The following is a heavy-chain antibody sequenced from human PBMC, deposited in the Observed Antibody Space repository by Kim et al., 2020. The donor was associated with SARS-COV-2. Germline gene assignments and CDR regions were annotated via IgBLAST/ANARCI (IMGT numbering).Heavy chain of an antibody. CDR2: TSGDGSST. D-gene: IGHD6-19*01. Sequence: GGSLRLSCAASGFTLSSYWMHWVRQAPGKGLVWVSRTSGDGSSTSYADSVKGRFTISRDNAKNTLYLQMNSLRVEDTAVYYCARRAYSSGWWYFDYWGQ. J-gene: IGHJ4*02. CDR3: ARRAYSSGWWYFDY. V-gene: IGHV3-74*01. CDR1: GFTLSSYW.